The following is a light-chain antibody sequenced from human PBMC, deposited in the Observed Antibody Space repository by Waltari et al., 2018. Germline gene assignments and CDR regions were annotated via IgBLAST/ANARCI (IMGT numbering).Light chain of an antibody. V-gene: IGLV1-51*02. CDR1: RSNIWHNF. J-gene: IGLJ7*01. Sequence: QSVLTQPPSVSAAPGQRFPIPCSGGRSNIWHNFFSLYRQFPGTAPQLLTYENTERPSGIPGRFSGSRSGTSATLDITGLQAGDEADYYCGTWDSSLSGAVFGGGTHLTVL. CDR3: GTWDSSLSGAV. CDR2: ENT.